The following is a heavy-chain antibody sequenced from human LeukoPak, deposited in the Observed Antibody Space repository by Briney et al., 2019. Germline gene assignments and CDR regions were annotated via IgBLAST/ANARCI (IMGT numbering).Heavy chain of an antibody. Sequence: GGSLRLSCAASGFTFSSYAMHWVRQALGKGLEWVAVISYDGSNKYYADSVKGRFTMSRDSSKKTVYLQMNSLRAEDTAVYYCVKDQDEDWGSHRRSPFDNWGQGTLVTVSS. V-gene: IGHV3-30-3*01. CDR1: GFTFSSYA. CDR3: VKDQDEDWGSHRRSPFDN. D-gene: IGHD3-16*02. J-gene: IGHJ4*02. CDR2: ISYDGSNK.